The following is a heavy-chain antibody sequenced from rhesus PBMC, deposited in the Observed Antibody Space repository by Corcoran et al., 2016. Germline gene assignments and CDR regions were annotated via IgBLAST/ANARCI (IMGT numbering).Heavy chain of an antibody. J-gene: IGHJ1*01. CDR2: IYGSGSST. V-gene: IGHV4-169*01. CDR1: GGSISSSY. CDR3: ARVGGVGKYFEF. D-gene: IGHD1-44*02. Sequence: QLQLQESGPGLVKPSETLSVTCAVSGGSISSSYWSWIRQAPGKGLEWIGYIYGSGSSTNYNPSLKSRVTLSVDPSKNQLSLKLSSVTTADTAVYYCARVGGVGKYFEFWGQGALVTVSS.